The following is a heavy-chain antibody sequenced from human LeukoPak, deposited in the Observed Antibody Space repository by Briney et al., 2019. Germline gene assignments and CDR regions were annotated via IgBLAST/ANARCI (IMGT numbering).Heavy chain of an antibody. Sequence: ASVTVSCKASGYTFTTYYIQWVRQAPGQGLEWVGIINPSDTTTAYARRFQGRVTMTRETSTSTVYMELSSLTSEDTAFYYCARVYCSGGSCCSIGDYWGQGTLVNVSS. CDR3: ARVYCSGGSCCSIGDY. CDR2: INPSDTTT. V-gene: IGHV1-46*01. J-gene: IGHJ4*02. CDR1: GYTFTTYY. D-gene: IGHD2-15*01.